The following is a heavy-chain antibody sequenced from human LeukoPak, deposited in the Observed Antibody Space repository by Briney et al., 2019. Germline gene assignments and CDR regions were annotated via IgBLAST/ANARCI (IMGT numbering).Heavy chain of an antibody. CDR1: GLTFSSYV. V-gene: IGHV3-23*01. J-gene: IGHJ4*02. CDR3: ARGGDSSDYFDY. D-gene: IGHD6-25*01. CDR2: ITGSGRST. Sequence: GGSLRLSCAASGLTFSSYVMSGVRQAPGKGLEWVAAITGSGRSTYYADSGKGRFTISRDNSKNTLYLQMNSLRAEETAVYYCARGGDSSDYFDYWGQGTLVTVSS.